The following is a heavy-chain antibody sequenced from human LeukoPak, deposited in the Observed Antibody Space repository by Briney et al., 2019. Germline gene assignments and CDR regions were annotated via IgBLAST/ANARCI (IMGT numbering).Heavy chain of an antibody. D-gene: IGHD1-26*01. CDR2: IYYSGST. CDR1: GGSISSYY. CDR3: AREMGVVGAKDY. J-gene: IGHJ4*02. Sequence: SSETLSLTCTVSGGSISSYYWSWIRQPPGKGLEWIGYIYYSGSTNYNPSLKSRVTISVDTSKNQFSLKLSSVTAADTAVYYCAREMGVVGAKDYWGQGSLVTVSS. V-gene: IGHV4-59*01.